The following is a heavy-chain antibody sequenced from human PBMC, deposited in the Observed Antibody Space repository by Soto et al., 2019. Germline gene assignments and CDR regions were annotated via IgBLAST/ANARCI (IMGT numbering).Heavy chain of an antibody. Sequence: HSWSLSLTCTVCGGSISSFYWSWIRQPPGKGLEWIGYIYYSATTNYNPSLKSRVSIAVDTSKNQFSLKLNSVTAADTAVYYCARGRDRVPDFWGQRALVTVSS. J-gene: IGHJ4*02. V-gene: IGHV4-59*08. CDR3: ARGRDRVPDF. CDR1: GGSISSFY. D-gene: IGHD5-12*01. CDR2: IYYSATT.